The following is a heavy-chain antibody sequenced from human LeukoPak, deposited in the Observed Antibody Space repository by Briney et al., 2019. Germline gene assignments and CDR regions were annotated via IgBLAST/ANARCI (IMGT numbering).Heavy chain of an antibody. J-gene: IGHJ4*02. CDR1: EYTFTGYY. CDR2: INPNSGGT. D-gene: IGHD6-13*01. Sequence: ASVKVSCKASEYTFTGYYMHWVRQAPGQGLEWMGWINPNSGGTNYAQKFQGWVTMTRDTSISTAYMELSRLRSDDTAVYYCARSPIEGYRSSWYYFDYWGQGTLVTVSS. V-gene: IGHV1-2*04. CDR3: ARSPIEGYRSSWYYFDY.